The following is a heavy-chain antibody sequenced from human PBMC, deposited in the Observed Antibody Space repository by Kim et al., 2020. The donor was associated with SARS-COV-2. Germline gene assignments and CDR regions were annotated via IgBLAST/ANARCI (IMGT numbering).Heavy chain of an antibody. CDR1: GFTVSSNY. Sequence: GGSLRLSCAASGFTVSSNYMSWVRQAPGKGLEWVSVIYSGGSTYYADSVKGRFTISRDNSKNTLYLQMNSLRAEDTAVYYCAREEPTGTDAFDIWGQGTMVTVSS. V-gene: IGHV3-53*01. J-gene: IGHJ3*02. D-gene: IGHD1-1*01. CDR3: AREEPTGTDAFDI. CDR2: IYSGGST.